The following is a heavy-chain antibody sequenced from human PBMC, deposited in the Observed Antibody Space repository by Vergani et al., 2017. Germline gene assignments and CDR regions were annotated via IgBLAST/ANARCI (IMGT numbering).Heavy chain of an antibody. Sequence: EVQLVESGGGLVQPGGSLRLSCAASGFTVSSNYMSWVRQAPGKGLEWVSVIYSGGSTYYADSVKGRFTISRHNSKNPLYLQMNSLRAEDTAVYYCARAPRYDFQEDWGQGTLVTVSS. V-gene: IGHV3-53*04. CDR1: GFTVSSNY. D-gene: IGHD3-3*01. CDR2: IYSGGST. CDR3: ARAPRYDFQED. J-gene: IGHJ4*02.